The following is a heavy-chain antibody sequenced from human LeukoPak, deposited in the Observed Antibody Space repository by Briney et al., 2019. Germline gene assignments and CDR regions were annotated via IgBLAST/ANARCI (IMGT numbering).Heavy chain of an antibody. CDR1: GDSISSSSYY. D-gene: IGHD6-13*01. J-gene: IGHJ4*02. CDR3: ARDVTAAFAY. V-gene: IGHV4-39*07. CDR2: IYYSGST. Sequence: SETLSLTCTVSGDSISSSSYYWGWIRQPPGKGLEWIGSIYYSGSTYYNPSLKSRVTISVDTSKNQFSLKLSSVTAADTAVYYGARDVTAAFAYWGQGTLVTVSS.